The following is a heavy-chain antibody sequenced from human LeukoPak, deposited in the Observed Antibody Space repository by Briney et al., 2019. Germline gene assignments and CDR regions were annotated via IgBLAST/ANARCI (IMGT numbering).Heavy chain of an antibody. CDR3: ARGCCSSTSCRSWFDP. J-gene: IGHJ5*02. CDR1: GGSFSGYY. V-gene: IGHV4-34*01. D-gene: IGHD2-2*01. CDR2: INHSGST. Sequence: SETLSLTCAVYGGSFSGYYWSWIRQPPGKGLEWIGEINHSGSTNYNPSLKSRVTISVDTSENQFSLKLSSVTAADTAVYYCARGCCSSTSCRSWFDPWGQGTLVTVSS.